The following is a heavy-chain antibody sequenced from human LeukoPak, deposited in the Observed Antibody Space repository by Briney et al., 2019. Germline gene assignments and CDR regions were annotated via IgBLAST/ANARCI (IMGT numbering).Heavy chain of an antibody. CDR3: AREVVPAAIDECWFEP. CDR1: GGSISSGGYY. Sequence: SETLSLTCTVSGGSISSGGYYWSWIRQHPGKGLEWIGYIYYSGSTYYNPSLKSRVTISVDTSKNQFSLKLSSVTAADTAVYYCAREVVPAAIDECWFEPWGQGTLVTVSS. J-gene: IGHJ5*02. CDR2: IYYSGST. V-gene: IGHV4-31*03. D-gene: IGHD2-2*01.